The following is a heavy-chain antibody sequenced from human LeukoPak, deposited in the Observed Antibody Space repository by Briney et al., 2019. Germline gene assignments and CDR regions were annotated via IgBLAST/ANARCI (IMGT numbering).Heavy chain of an antibody. Sequence: GRPLRLSCAASGFTFSVYGMHWVRQPPGKGLEWVALIWYDGSDKYYADSVKGRFTISRDNSENTLYLQMNGLRAEDTAVYYCVKDRGSSWVLASFDYWGQGTLVTVSS. V-gene: IGHV3-33*06. D-gene: IGHD6-13*01. J-gene: IGHJ4*02. CDR2: IWYDGSDK. CDR1: GFTFSVYG. CDR3: VKDRGSSWVLASFDY.